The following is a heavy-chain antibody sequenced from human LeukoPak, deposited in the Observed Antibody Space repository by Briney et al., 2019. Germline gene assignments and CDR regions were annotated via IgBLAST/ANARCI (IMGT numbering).Heavy chain of an antibody. V-gene: IGHV3-15*01. Sequence: PGGSLRLSCAASGFTFSNAWMSWVRQAPGKGLEWVGRIKSKTDGGTTDYAAPVRGRFTISRDDSKNTLYLQMNSLKTEDTAVYYCTTEPGIAAAGTGEFDYWGQGTLVTVSS. J-gene: IGHJ4*02. CDR3: TTEPGIAAAGTGEFDY. D-gene: IGHD6-13*01. CDR1: GFTFSNAW. CDR2: IKSKTDGGTT.